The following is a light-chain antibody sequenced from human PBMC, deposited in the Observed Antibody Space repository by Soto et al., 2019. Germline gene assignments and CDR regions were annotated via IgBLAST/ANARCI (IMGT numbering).Light chain of an antibody. CDR1: QSLSSSY. Sequence: EIVLTQSPGTLSLPPGERATLSCRASQSLSSSYLAWYQQKPGQAPRLLIYGTSIRATGIPDRFSGSGSGTDFTLTITRLEPEDFAVYYCQRFGTSPPWTFGQGTKVDNK. J-gene: IGKJ1*01. V-gene: IGKV3-20*01. CDR2: GTS. CDR3: QRFGTSPPWT.